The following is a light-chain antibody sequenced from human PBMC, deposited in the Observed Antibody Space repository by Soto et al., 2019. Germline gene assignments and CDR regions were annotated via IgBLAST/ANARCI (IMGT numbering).Light chain of an antibody. J-gene: IGLJ3*02. CDR1: SSNIGAGYD. V-gene: IGLV1-40*01. CDR2: KNT. CDR3: QSYDNSLSAWV. Sequence: QPVLTQPPSVSGAPGQRVTISCTGRSSNIGAGYDVHWYQQLPGTAPKLLIYKNTNRPSGVPDRFSGSKSGTSASLAITGLQAEDEADYYCQSYDNSLSAWVFGGGTQLTVL.